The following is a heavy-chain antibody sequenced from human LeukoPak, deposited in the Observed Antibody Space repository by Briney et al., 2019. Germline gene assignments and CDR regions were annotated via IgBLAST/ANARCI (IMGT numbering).Heavy chain of an antibody. CDR1: GFTFSTYW. J-gene: IGHJ1*01. V-gene: IGHV3-7*01. CDR3: ARDGSGWSSY. CDR2: IRQDGGET. D-gene: IGHD6-19*01. Sequence: GGSLRLSCAGSGFTFSTYWMSWLRQAPGKGLEWVANIRQDGGETYYVDSVKGRFTISRDNAKNSLYLQMTYLRAEDTAVYYCARDGSGWSSYWGQGTLVTVSS.